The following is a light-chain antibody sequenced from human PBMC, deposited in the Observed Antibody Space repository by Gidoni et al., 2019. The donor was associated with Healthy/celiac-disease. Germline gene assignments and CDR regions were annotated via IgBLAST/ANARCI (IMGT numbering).Light chain of an antibody. J-gene: IGKJ1*01. CDR2: DAS. V-gene: IGKV1-13*02. CDR1: PGISSA. Sequence: AIQLTQSPSSLSASVGDRVTITCRASPGISSALAWYQQKPGKDPKLLIYDASSLESGVPSRFSGSGSGTDFTLTISSLQTEDFATYYCQQFNSYPWTFGQGTKVEIK. CDR3: QQFNSYPWT.